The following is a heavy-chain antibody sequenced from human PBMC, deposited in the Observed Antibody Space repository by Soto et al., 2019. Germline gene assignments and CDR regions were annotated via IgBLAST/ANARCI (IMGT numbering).Heavy chain of an antibody. V-gene: IGHV4-59*01. D-gene: IGHD2-15*01. J-gene: IGHJ4*02. CDR3: ARRSCSGGSCYPDY. CDR2: IYYSGST. Sequence: PSETLSLTCTVSGGSISSYYWSWIRQPPGKGLEWIGYIYYSGSTNYNPSLKSRVTISVDTSKNQFSLKLSSVTAADTAVYYCARRSCSGGSCYPDYWGQGTLVTVS. CDR1: GGSISSYY.